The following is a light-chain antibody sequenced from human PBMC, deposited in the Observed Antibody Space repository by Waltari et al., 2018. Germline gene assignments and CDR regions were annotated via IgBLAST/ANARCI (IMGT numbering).Light chain of an antibody. CDR2: KVS. CDR1: QSLVNSNGNTY. J-gene: IGKJ4*01. CDR3: MQGGQWPLT. V-gene: IGKV2-30*01. Sequence: DIVMTQSPLSLPVTLGQPASISCRSSQSLVNSNGNTYLSWFQQRPGQSPRRLIYKVSNRDSGVPDRFSGSGSGTDFTLKISSVAAEDVGVYHCMQGGQWPLTFGGGTKVEIK.